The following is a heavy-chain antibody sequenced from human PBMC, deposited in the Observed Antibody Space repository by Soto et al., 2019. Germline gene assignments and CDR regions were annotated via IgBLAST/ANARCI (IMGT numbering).Heavy chain of an antibody. CDR2: TIPVFNTA. CDR1: GGTLSDHG. J-gene: IGHJ3*02. D-gene: IGHD3-10*01. Sequence: QVQLEQSGAEVKKPGSSVKVSCKASGGTLSDHGVAWLRQAPGQGLEWMGGTIPVFNTAKYAQKFQGRVTVTADKFTNIAYMELSSLRSDDTAFYFCARGVYGSGTYYTGPAAFDIWGQGTMVIVSS. V-gene: IGHV1-69*06. CDR3: ARGVYGSGTYYTGPAAFDI.